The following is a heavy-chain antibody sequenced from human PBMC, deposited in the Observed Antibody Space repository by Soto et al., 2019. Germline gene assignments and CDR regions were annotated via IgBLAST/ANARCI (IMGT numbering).Heavy chain of an antibody. CDR1: GFSVSSGY. J-gene: IGHJ5*02. V-gene: IGHV3-66*01. Sequence: EVQLVESGGALVQPGGSLRLSCAASGFSVSSGYLYWVRQAPGKGLEWVSSIFLSGSTYYTDSVKGRFSISRDNSKNTLYLQMNSLGAEDTAIYYCVRGKVGTNPNWLDPWGQGSLVTVSS. CDR2: IFLSGST. CDR3: VRGKVGTNPNWLDP. D-gene: IGHD2-21*02.